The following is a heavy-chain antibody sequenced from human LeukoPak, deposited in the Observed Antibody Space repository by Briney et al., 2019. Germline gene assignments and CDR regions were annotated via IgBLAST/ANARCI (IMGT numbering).Heavy chain of an antibody. J-gene: IGHJ4*02. V-gene: IGHV3-30*03. Sequence: GGSLRLSCEASGFTFSRSWMFWVRQAPGKGLEWVAVISYDGSNKYYADSVKGRFTISRDNSKNTLSLQMNSLRAEDTAVYYCAGRYYDILTGGREGFDYWGQGTLVTVSS. CDR3: AGRYYDILTGGREGFDY. CDR2: ISYDGSNK. D-gene: IGHD3-9*01. CDR1: GFTFSRSW.